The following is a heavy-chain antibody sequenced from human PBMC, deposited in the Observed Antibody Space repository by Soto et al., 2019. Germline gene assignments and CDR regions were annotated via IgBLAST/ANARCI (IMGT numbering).Heavy chain of an antibody. D-gene: IGHD2-8*01. Sequence: QVQLVQSGAEVKKPGASVKVSCKASGYTFTSYYMHWVRQAPGQGLEWMGIINPSGGSTSYAQKFQGRVTMTRDTSTSTVYMELSSLRSEDTAVYYCARVEMEADDGGYAFDIWGQGTMVTVSS. CDR1: GYTFTSYY. V-gene: IGHV1-46*01. CDR3: ARVEMEADDGGYAFDI. CDR2: INPSGGST. J-gene: IGHJ3*02.